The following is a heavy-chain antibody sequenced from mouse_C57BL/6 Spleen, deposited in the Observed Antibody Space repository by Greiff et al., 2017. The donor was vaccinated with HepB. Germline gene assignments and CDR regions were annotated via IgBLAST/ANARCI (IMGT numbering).Heavy chain of an antibody. CDR1: GFTFSDYG. D-gene: IGHD3-2*02. CDR2: ISSGSSTI. Sequence: EVQGVESGGGLVKPGGSLKLSCAASGFTFSDYGMHWVRQAPEKGLEWVAYISSGSSTIYYADTVKGRFTISRDNAKNTLFLQMTSLRSEDTAMYYCARERSGPHYYAMDYWGQGTSVTVSS. J-gene: IGHJ4*01. CDR3: ARERSGPHYYAMDY. V-gene: IGHV5-17*01.